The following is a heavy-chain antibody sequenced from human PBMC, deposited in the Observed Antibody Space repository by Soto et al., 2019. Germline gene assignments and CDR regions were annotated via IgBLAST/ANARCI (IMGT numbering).Heavy chain of an antibody. CDR1: GFTFSSYG. CDR3: AKVDYYDSRGSYYFDY. CDR2: ISFDGSNK. V-gene: IGHV3-30*18. Sequence: GGSLRLSCAASGFTFSSYGMHWVRQAPGKGLEWVAVISFDGSNKYYVDSVKGRFTTSRDNSKNTLSMQMNSLRAEDTAVYYCAKVDYYDSRGSYYFDYWGQGTLVTVSS. J-gene: IGHJ4*02. D-gene: IGHD3-22*01.